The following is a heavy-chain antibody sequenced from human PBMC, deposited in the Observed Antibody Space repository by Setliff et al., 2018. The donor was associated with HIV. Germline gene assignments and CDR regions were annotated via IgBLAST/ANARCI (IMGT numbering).Heavy chain of an antibody. J-gene: IGHJ2*01. V-gene: IGHV3-15*01. D-gene: IGHD4-4*01. Sequence: GGSLRLSCVASGLTFRNAWMTWVRQAPGKGLEWVGRIKSETDGGATDYGPAVKGRSIILRDDSKNTLYLEIESLKTDDTATYYCTSRGTVTTRDYHFDLWGRGTRVTSPQ. CDR3: TSRGTVTTRDYHFDL. CDR1: GLTFRNAW. CDR2: IKSETDGGAT.